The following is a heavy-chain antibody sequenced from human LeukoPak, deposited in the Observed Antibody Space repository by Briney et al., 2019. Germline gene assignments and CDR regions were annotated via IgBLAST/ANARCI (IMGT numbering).Heavy chain of an antibody. V-gene: IGHV3-74*01. CDR1: GFFTFNNYW. J-gene: IGHJ4*02. D-gene: IGHD3-22*01. CDR3: ARAYNSGLAY. Sequence: PGGSLRLSCAASGFFTFNNYWMHWVRQAPGKGLVWVSRINTDGSTTNYADSVKGRFTISRDNAKNILYLQMNSLRVEDTAVYYCARAYNSGLAYWGQGTLVTVSS. CDR2: INTDGSTT.